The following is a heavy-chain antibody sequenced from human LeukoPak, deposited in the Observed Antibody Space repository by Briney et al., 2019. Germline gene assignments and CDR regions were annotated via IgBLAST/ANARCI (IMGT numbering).Heavy chain of an antibody. CDR3: ARGPASGSNFAWFDP. J-gene: IGHJ5*02. CDR2: INHSGTT. Sequence: KPSETLSLTCAVYGGSLSNYYWSWIRQTPGKGLEWIGEINHSGTTKYNPSLKSRVTTSVDMSKNQFSLELSSVTAADTAVYYCARGPASGSNFAWFDPWGQGTLVTVSS. D-gene: IGHD3-10*01. CDR1: GGSLSNYY. V-gene: IGHV4-34*01.